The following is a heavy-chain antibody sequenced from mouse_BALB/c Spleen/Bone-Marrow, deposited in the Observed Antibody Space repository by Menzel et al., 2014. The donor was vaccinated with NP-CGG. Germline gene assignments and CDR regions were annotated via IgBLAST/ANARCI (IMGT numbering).Heavy chain of an antibody. V-gene: IGHV5-6-3*01. J-gene: IGHJ2*01. CDR3: ARERYYGNGRIFEY. Sequence: EVMLVESGGGLVQPGGSLKLSCAASGFTFSSYGMSWVRQTPDKRLELVATTNSNGGSTYYPDSVKGRFTISRDNAKNTLYLQMSSLKSEDTAMYYCARERYYGNGRIFEYWGQGTTLTVSS. CDR1: GFTFSSYG. D-gene: IGHD1-1*01. CDR2: TNSNGGST.